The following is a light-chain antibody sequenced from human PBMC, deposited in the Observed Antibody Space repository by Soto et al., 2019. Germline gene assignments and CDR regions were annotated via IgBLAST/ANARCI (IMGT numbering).Light chain of an antibody. CDR2: EVS. Sequence: QSALTQPASVSGSPGQSITISCTGTSSDVGGYKHVSWYQHHPGKAPKIMMYEVSNRPSGVSNRFSGAKTGYTASLTIAGLQAEDETDYYCNSQRSSGTRVFGTGTKLTVL. V-gene: IGLV2-14*01. CDR3: NSQRSSGTRV. CDR1: SSDVGGYKH. J-gene: IGLJ1*01.